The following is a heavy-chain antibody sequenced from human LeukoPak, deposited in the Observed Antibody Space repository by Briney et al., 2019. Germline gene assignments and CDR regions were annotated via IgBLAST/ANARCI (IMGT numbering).Heavy chain of an antibody. V-gene: IGHV3-74*01. CDR2: INRDGRST. D-gene: IGHD4-17*01. J-gene: IGHJ4*02. CDR3: ALPLRDGDFYFDY. Sequence: GGSLRLSCAASGFTFSNYLMHWVRQAPGKGLVWVSRINRDGRSTNYADSVKGRFTISRDNAKNTVFLQMNSLRAEDTAVYYCALPLRDGDFYFDYWGQGALVTVSS. CDR1: GFTFSNYL.